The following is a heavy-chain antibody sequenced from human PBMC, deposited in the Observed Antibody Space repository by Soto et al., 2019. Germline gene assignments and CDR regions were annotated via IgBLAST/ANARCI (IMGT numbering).Heavy chain of an antibody. Sequence: SETLSLPSTVYGGSFSGYYWRWIRQPPGKGLKWIGEINHSGSTNYNPSLKSRVTISVDTSKNQFSLKLSSVTAADTAVYYCARGTLCYCWVIYYLPERSYYYYGMDVWGQGTTVTVSS. D-gene: IGHD3-10*01. CDR3: ARGTLCYCWVIYYLPERSYYYYGMDV. J-gene: IGHJ6*02. CDR2: INHSGST. CDR1: GGSFSGYY. V-gene: IGHV4-34*01.